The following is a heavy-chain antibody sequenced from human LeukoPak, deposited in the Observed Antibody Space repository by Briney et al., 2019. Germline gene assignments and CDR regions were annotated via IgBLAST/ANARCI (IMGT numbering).Heavy chain of an antibody. D-gene: IGHD3-10*01. CDR1: GGSISSYY. CDR2: LFYSGST. J-gene: IGHJ4*02. CDR3: ATVAVIRGVTYFDY. V-gene: IGHV4-59*01. Sequence: SETLSLTCTVSGGSISSYYWSWIRQPPGKGLEWIAYLFYSGSTDYNPSLESRVTISVDTTKNQFFLKLRSVTAADTAVDYCATVAVIRGVTYFDYWGQGTLVTVSS.